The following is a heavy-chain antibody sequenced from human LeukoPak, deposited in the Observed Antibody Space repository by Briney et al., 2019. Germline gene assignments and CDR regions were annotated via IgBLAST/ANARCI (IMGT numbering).Heavy chain of an antibody. CDR3: EGFAPVADFPFDI. CDR2: ISGSGGST. CDR1: GFTFSSYA. D-gene: IGHD6-19*01. Sequence: GGSLRLSCAASGFTFSSYAMSWVRQAPGKGLEWVSAISGSGGSTYYADSVKGRFTISRDNSKNTLFLQMNNLRAEDTAVYFCEGFAPVADFPFDIWGQGAMVTVSS. V-gene: IGHV3-23*01. J-gene: IGHJ3*02.